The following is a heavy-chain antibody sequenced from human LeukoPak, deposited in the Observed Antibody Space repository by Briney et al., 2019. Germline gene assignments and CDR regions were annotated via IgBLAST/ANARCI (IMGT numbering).Heavy chain of an antibody. CDR3: AREARGIAYCGGDCHYFDY. Sequence: SETLSLTCTVSGGSISSSSYYWGWIRQPPGKGLEWIESIYYSGSTYYNPSLKSRVTISVDTSKNQFSLKLSSVTAADTAVYYCAREARGIAYCGGDCHYFDYWGQGTLVTVSS. CDR1: GGSISSSSYY. V-gene: IGHV4-39*07. CDR2: IYYSGST. J-gene: IGHJ4*02. D-gene: IGHD2-21*02.